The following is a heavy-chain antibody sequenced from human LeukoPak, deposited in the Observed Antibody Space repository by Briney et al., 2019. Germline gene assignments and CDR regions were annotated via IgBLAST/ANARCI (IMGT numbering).Heavy chain of an antibody. J-gene: IGHJ4*02. CDR3: AKGGVIAVAATFDY. D-gene: IGHD6-19*01. Sequence: PGGSLRLSCSASGFTFSRFVMSWVRQSPGKGLEWVSSISVIGSNTFYADSVKGRFAISRDNSKNTLYLQMNSLRAEDTAVYYCAKGGVIAVAATFDYWGQGTLVTVSS. V-gene: IGHV3-23*01. CDR2: ISVIGSNT. CDR1: GFTFSRFV.